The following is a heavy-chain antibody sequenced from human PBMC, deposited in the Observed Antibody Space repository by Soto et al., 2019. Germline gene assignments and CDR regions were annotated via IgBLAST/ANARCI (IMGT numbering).Heavy chain of an antibody. D-gene: IGHD3-10*01. CDR1: GYSLTRYW. V-gene: IGHV5-51*01. Sequence: PGESLKISCKGSGYSLTRYWIGWLRQMPGKGLEWMGIISPGDSEPGYSPSFQGQVTISADKSISTAYLQWSSLKASHTAMYYCSAGSARGGYYNWGQGTLVTVSS. CDR3: SAGSARGGYYN. J-gene: IGHJ4*02. CDR2: ISPGDSEP.